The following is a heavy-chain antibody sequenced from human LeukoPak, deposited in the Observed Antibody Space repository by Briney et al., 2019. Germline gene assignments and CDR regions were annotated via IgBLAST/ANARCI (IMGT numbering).Heavy chain of an antibody. CDR3: ARVSVSYYDILTGYYMDFDY. V-gene: IGHV1-2*02. CDR1: GYTFTDYY. CDR2: INPNSGGT. D-gene: IGHD3-9*01. Sequence: ASVKVSCKASGYTFTDYYIHWVRQAPGQGLEWTGWINPNSGGTNYAQKFQGRVTMTRDTSISTAYMELSRLRSDDTAVYYCARVSVSYYDILTGYYMDFDYWGQGTLVTVSS. J-gene: IGHJ4*02.